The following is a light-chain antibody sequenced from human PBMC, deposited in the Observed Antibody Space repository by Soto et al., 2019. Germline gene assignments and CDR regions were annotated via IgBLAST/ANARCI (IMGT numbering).Light chain of an antibody. V-gene: IGKV2-30*01. J-gene: IGKJ5*01. Sequence: DVVMTQSPLSLPVTLGQPASISCRSSQSVVYIDGNTYLNWFQQRPGQSPRRLIYKVSNRDSGVPDRFSGSGSGTDFTLKISRVEAEDVGVYYCMHALQTPITFGQGTRLEI. CDR2: KVS. CDR3: MHALQTPIT. CDR1: QSVVYIDGNTY.